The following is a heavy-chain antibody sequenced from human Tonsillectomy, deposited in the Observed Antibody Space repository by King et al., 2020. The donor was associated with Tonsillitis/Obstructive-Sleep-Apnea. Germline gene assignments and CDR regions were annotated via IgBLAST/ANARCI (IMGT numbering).Heavy chain of an antibody. Sequence: VQLVQSGAEVKKPGESLRISCKGSGYSFTSYWISWVRQMPGKGLEWMGRIDPSDSYVNYSPSFQGPFTISADKSISTAYLQWSSLKASDTAMYYCARIVDTAIDSDQYYGMDVWGQGTTITVSS. V-gene: IGHV5-10-1*03. CDR2: IDPSDSYV. J-gene: IGHJ6*02. CDR3: ARIVDTAIDSDQYYGMDV. CDR1: GYSFTSYW. D-gene: IGHD5-18*01.